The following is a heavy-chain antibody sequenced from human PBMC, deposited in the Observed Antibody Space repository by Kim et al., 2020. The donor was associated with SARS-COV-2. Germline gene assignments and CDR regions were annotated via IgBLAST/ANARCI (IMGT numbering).Heavy chain of an antibody. V-gene: IGHV4-59*01. J-gene: IGHJ5*02. Sequence: SRVTISVDTSKNQFSLKLSSVTAADTAVYYCARVRAIAAAGKRGFSWFDPWGQGTLVTVSS. D-gene: IGHD6-13*01. CDR3: ARVRAIAAAGKRGFSWFDP.